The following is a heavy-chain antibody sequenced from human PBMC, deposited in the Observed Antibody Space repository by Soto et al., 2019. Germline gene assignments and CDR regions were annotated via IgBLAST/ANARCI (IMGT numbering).Heavy chain of an antibody. V-gene: IGHV4-39*01. J-gene: IGHJ6*02. CDR3: ARLVGATTRYFYHGMDV. Sequence: PSETLSLTCTVSGGSISSSSYYWGWIRQPPGKGLEWIGSIYYSGSTYYNPSLESRVTISVDTSKNQFSLKLSSVTAADTAVYYCARLVGATTRYFYHGMDVWGQGTTVTVSS. D-gene: IGHD1-26*01. CDR1: GGSISSSSYY. CDR2: IYYSGST.